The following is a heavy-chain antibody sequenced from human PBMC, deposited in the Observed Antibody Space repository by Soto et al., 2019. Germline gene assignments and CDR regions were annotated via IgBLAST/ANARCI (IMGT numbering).Heavy chain of an antibody. J-gene: IGHJ5*02. CDR2: IDWDDDK. Sequence: SGPTLVNPTQTLTLTCTFSGFSLSTSGMRVSWIRQPPGKALEWLARIDWDDDKLYSTSLKTRLTISKDTSKNQVVLTMTNMDPVDTATYYCARSIVAAGNRWFDPWGQGTLVTVS. CDR3: ARSIVAAGNRWFDP. V-gene: IGHV2-70*04. CDR1: GFSLSTSGMR. D-gene: IGHD6-13*01.